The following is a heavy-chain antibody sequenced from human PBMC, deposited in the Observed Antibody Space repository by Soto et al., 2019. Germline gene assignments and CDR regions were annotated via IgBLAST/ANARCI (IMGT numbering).Heavy chain of an antibody. D-gene: IGHD4-17*01. CDR1: GGSITGYY. Sequence: QVQLRESGPGLVRPSETLSLTCTVSGGSITGYYWSWIRQPPGKGLEWIGYIYDSGTTTYNAALKSRVTMSADTSKNQFSLTLRSVTAADTAVYYCARRNYGEEGYFFDFWGQGLLVTVS. CDR3: ARRNYGEEGYFFDF. J-gene: IGHJ4*02. CDR2: IYDSGTT. V-gene: IGHV4-59*08.